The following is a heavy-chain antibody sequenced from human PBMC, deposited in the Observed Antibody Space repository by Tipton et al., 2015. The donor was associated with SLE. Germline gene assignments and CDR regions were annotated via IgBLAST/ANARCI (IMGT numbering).Heavy chain of an antibody. CDR3: ARGAYYAFDI. J-gene: IGHJ3*02. Sequence: GLVKPSQTLSLTCAISGDSVSSNSVAWNWIRQSPSRGLEWLGRTYYRSKWHNNYAVSVKSRITTNPDTSKNQFSLQLNPVTPEDTAVYYCARGAYYAFDIWGQGTMVTVSS. V-gene: IGHV6-1*01. CDR2: TYYRSKWHN. D-gene: IGHD2-21*01. CDR1: GDSVSSNSVA.